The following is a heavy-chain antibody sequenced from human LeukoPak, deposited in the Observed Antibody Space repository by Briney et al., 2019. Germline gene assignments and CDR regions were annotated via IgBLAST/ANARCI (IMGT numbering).Heavy chain of an antibody. CDR2: VSGSDGSS. Sequence: PGGSLRLSCATSGFTFVGNATSWVRQAPGKGLEWVSGVSGSDGSSHYADSVKGRFTISVDNSKNTLHLQMNSLRAEDTAVYYCAKGGLGGYNAVFDHWGQGTLVTVSS. CDR3: AKGGLGGYNAVFDH. V-gene: IGHV3-23*01. CDR1: GFTFVGNA. D-gene: IGHD5-24*01. J-gene: IGHJ4*02.